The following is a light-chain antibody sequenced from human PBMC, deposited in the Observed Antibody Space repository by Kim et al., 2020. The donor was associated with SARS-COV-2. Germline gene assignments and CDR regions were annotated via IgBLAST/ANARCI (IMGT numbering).Light chain of an antibody. CDR2: GAS. J-gene: IGKJ1*01. V-gene: IGKV3-15*01. CDR3: QQYDNWRT. CDR1: QSVSRN. Sequence: SVSPGERAPLSCRASQSVSRNLAWYQQKPVQAPRLLIYGASTRATGIPARFSGSGSGTEFTLTISSLQSEDFAVYYCQQYDNWRTFGQGTKVDIK.